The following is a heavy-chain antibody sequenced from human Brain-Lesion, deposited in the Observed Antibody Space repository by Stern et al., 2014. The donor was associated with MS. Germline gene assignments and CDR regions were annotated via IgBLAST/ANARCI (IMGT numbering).Heavy chain of an antibody. CDR3: AGEEDIRYCSGGSCTGNWFDP. Sequence: QVQLQESGPGLVKPSETLSLTCTVAGGSVSSTSYAWAWIRQPPGKGLEWIGALFYSGDTYYSPSLKSRLPISLEPFKNHISRQLRSVTAADTAVYYCAGEEDIRYCSGGSCTGNWFDPWGQGTLVTVSS. J-gene: IGHJ5*02. CDR2: LFYSGDT. D-gene: IGHD2-15*01. CDR1: GGSVSSTSYA. V-gene: IGHV4-39*02.